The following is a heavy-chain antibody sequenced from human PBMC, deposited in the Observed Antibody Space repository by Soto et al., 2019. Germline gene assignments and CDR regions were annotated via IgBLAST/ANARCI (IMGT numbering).Heavy chain of an antibody. CDR3: ARARAIRYFDWTYFDY. CDR2: TRNKANSYTT. D-gene: IGHD3-9*01. J-gene: IGHJ4*02. Sequence: PGGSLRLSCAASGFTFSDHYMDWVRQAPGKGLEWVGRTRNKANSYTTEYAASVKGRFTISRDDSKNSLYLQMNSLRAEDTAVYYCARARAIRYFDWTYFDYWGQGTLVTSPQ. CDR1: GFTFSDHY. V-gene: IGHV3-72*01.